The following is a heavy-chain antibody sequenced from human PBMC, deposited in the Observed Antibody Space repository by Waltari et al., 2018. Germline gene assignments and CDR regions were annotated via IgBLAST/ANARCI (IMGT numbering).Heavy chain of an antibody. CDR1: GGSISSHY. D-gene: IGHD1-26*01. V-gene: IGHV4-59*11. CDR3: ARGSVGAPFDY. CDR2: IYYSGST. J-gene: IGHJ4*02. Sequence: QVQLQESGPGLVKPSATLSLTCTVSGGSISSHYWSWIRQPPGKGLEWVGYIYYSGSTNYHPSLKSRVTISVDTSKNQFSLKLSSVTAADTAVYYCARGSVGAPFDYWGQGTLVTVSS.